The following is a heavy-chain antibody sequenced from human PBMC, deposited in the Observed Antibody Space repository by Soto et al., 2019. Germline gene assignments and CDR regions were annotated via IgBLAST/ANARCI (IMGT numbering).Heavy chain of an antibody. CDR1: GYTFTDFG. J-gene: IGHJ4*01. CDR2: VSAYNGNT. CDR3: AREMPGYCSDSACLPGY. Sequence: ASVKVSCKASGYTFTDFGLIWVRQAPGQGPEWMGWVSAYNGNTNYAQKFQGRVTMTRDRSTSTAYMEVRSLRSDDTAMYYCAREMPGYCSDSACLPGYWGQ. V-gene: IGHV1-18*01. D-gene: IGHD2-15*01.